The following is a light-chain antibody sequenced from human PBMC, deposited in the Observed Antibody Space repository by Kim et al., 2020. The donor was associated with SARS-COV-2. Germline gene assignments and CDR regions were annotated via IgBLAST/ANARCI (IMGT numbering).Light chain of an antibody. J-gene: IGLJ2*01. V-gene: IGLV2-11*01. CDR2: DVS. CDR1: SSDVGGYTY. Sequence: QSVTISCTGTSSDVGGYTYVSWYQQHPGKAPKLMIYDVSKRPSGVPDRFSGSKSGNTASLTISGLQAEDEADYHCCSYAGSYTHVVFGGGTQLTVL. CDR3: CSYAGSYTHVV.